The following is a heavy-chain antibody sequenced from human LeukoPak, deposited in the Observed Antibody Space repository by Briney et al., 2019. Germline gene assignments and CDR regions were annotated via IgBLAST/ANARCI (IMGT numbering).Heavy chain of an antibody. D-gene: IGHD5-12*01. Sequence: GASVKVSCKASVYTFTGYCMHWVRQAPGQGLEWMGWINPNSGGTNYAQKFQGRVTMTRDTSISTAYMELSRLRSDDTAVYYCARDVRGGYALYYYYYYYMDVWGKGTTVTVSS. J-gene: IGHJ6*03. V-gene: IGHV1-2*02. CDR3: ARDVRGGYALYYYYYYYMDV. CDR1: VYTFTGYC. CDR2: INPNSGGT.